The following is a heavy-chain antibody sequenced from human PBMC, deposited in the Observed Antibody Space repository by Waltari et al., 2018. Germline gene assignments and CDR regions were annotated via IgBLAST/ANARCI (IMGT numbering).Heavy chain of an antibody. D-gene: IGHD1-26*01. Sequence: QVQLQESGPGLVKPSETLSLTCAVSGYSISSGYYWGWIRQPPGKGREWIGSIYHSGSTYYNPSLKSRVTISVDTSKNQFSLKLSSVTAADTAVYYCARGWANGGSYQEVVDYWGQGTLVTVSS. V-gene: IGHV4-38-2*01. J-gene: IGHJ4*02. CDR3: ARGWANGGSYQEVVDY. CDR2: IYHSGST. CDR1: GYSISSGYY.